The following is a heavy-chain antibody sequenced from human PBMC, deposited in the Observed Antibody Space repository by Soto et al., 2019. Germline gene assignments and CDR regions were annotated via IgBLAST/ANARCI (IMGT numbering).Heavy chain of an antibody. Sequence: QVQLVQSGAEVKKPGASVKVSCKASGYTFTSYGISWVRQAPGQGLEWMGWISAYNGNTNYAQKIQGRVTMTTDTPTSTAYMELRGLRSDDTAVYYCARDGRYSGSYGGYYFDYWGQGTLVTVSS. J-gene: IGHJ4*02. V-gene: IGHV1-18*01. CDR1: GYTFTSYG. CDR2: ISAYNGNT. D-gene: IGHD1-26*01. CDR3: ARDGRYSGSYGGYYFDY.